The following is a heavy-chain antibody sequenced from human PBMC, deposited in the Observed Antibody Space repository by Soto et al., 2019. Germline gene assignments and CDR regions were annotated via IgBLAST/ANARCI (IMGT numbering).Heavy chain of an antibody. Sequence: QVQLQESGPGLVKPSQTLSLTCTVSGGSISSGGYYWSWIRQHPGKGLEWIGYIYYSGSTYYNPSLKSRVTISVDTSKNQFSLKLSPVTAADTAVYYCARDLPRGAMTMDVWGKGTTVTVSS. CDR3: ARDLPRGAMTMDV. CDR2: IYYSGST. J-gene: IGHJ6*03. V-gene: IGHV4-31*03. CDR1: GGSISSGGYY. D-gene: IGHD3-10*01.